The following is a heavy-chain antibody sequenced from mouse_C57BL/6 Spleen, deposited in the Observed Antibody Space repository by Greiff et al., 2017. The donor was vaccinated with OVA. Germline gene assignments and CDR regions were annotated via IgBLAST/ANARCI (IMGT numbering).Heavy chain of an antibody. CDR3: AREGDYGSSYFDY. J-gene: IGHJ2*01. CDR1: GFTFSDYY. Sequence: EVNLVESEGGLVQPGSSMKLSCTASGFTFSDYYMAWVRQVPEKGLEWVANINYDGSSTYYLDSLKSRFIISRDNAKNILYLQMSSLKSEDTATYYCAREGDYGSSYFDYWGQGTTLTVSS. D-gene: IGHD1-1*01. CDR2: INYDGSST. V-gene: IGHV5-16*01.